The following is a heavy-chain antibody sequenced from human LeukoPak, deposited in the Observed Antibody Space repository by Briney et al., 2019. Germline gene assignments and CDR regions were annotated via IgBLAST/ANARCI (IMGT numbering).Heavy chain of an antibody. CDR3: ARQVVSTAMIDY. Sequence: SETLSLTCTVSGGSTNSSTYYWGWIRQPPGKGLEWVGIIYHSGSTYYNPSLKSRVTMSVDTSKNQLSLMLSSVTATDTAVYYCARQVVSTAMIDYWGRGNLVSVSS. J-gene: IGHJ4*02. CDR1: GGSTNSSTYY. D-gene: IGHD2-2*01. CDR2: IYHSGST. V-gene: IGHV4-39*01.